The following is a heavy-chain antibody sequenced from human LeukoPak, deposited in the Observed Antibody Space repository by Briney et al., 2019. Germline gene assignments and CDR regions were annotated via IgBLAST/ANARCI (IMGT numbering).Heavy chain of an antibody. V-gene: IGHV1-69*13. J-gene: IGHJ4*02. D-gene: IGHD1-26*01. Sequence: SVKVSCKASGGTFSSYAISWVRQAPGQGLEWMGGIIPIFGTANYAQKFQGRVTITADESTSTAYMELSSLRSEDTAVYYCAKYGPQDSGSSHFDYWGQGALVTVSS. CDR2: IIPIFGTA. CDR3: AKYGPQDSGSSHFDY. CDR1: GGTFSSYA.